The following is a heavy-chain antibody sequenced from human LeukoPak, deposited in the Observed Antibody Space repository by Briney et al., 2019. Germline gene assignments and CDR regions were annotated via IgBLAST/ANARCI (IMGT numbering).Heavy chain of an antibody. CDR1: GFTFSSYE. J-gene: IGHJ4*02. D-gene: IGHD4-17*01. Sequence: GGSLRLSYVASGFTFSSYEMNWVRQAPGKGLEWLSYITSSDSTTHYADSVKGRFTISRDDAQNSLYLQMNSLRAEDTAVYYCARDYNGDYVFDYWGQGTLVTVSS. CDR3: ARDYNGDYVFDY. V-gene: IGHV3-48*03. CDR2: ITSSDSTT.